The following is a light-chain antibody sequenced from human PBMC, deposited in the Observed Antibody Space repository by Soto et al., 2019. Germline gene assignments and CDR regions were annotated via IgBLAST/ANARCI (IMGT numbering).Light chain of an antibody. J-gene: IGKJ4*01. CDR1: QGISSY. V-gene: IGKV1-9*01. CDR3: QQLNNFPLT. CDR2: AAS. Sequence: DIQLTQSPSFLSASVGDRVTITFRASQGISSYLAWYQQKPGKAPKLLIYAASTLQSVVPSRFSGSQSGTELNLKISSLQPEDFATYYCQQLNNFPLTFGGGTKLEIK.